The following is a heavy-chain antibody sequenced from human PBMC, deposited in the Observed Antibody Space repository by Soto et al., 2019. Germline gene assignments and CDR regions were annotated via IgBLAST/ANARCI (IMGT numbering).Heavy chain of an antibody. D-gene: IGHD4-17*01. J-gene: IGHJ4*02. CDR3: ARVGDYGDYAHDY. CDR2: IYYSGST. V-gene: IGHV4-31*03. CDR1: GASISSAGYY. Sequence: SETLSLTCTVSGASISSAGYYWSWIRQHPGKGLEWIGYIYYSGSTFYNPSLKSRVTILIDASENQFSLKLTSMTAADTAVYFCARVGDYGDYAHDYWGQGTLVTVSS.